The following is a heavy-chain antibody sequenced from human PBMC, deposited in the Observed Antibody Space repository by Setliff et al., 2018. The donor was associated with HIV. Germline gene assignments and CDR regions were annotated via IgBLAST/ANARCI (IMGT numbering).Heavy chain of an antibody. CDR1: GGSISSGGYY. V-gene: IGHV4-31*03. CDR2: IYYNGRT. CDR3: VRERRRSPLSYGLDV. J-gene: IGHJ6*02. Sequence: PSETLSLTCTVSGGSISSGGYYWNWIRQYPVEGLEWIGHIYYNGRTLFNPALGTRLNMSVDTSENQFSLHLNSVTAADTAVYYCVRERRRSPLSYGLDVWGQGTTVTVSS.